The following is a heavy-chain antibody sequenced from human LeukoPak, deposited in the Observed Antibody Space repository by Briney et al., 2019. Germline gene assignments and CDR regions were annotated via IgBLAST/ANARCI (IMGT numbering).Heavy chain of an antibody. J-gene: IGHJ4*02. D-gene: IGHD2-8*01. CDR3: ANIYCTNGVCPPFGY. CDR2: IIRSGGST. CDR1: GFTFSSYT. V-gene: IGHV3-23*01. Sequence: GGSLRLSCAASGFTFSSYTMSWDRQAPGQGLEWVSAIIRSGGSTYYTDYVKGRFTIAKDNSKNNLELHMNRLKDEDTAEYDSANIYCTNGVCPPFGYWGQGTLVTVSS.